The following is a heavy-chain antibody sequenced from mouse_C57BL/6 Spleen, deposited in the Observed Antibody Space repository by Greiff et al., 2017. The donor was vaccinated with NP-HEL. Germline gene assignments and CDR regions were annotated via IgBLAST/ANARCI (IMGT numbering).Heavy chain of an antibody. CDR1: GFNIKDDY. D-gene: IGHD1-1*01. CDR3: TGYYYGSSEFAY. Sequence: VQLQQSGAELVRPGASVKLSCTASGFNIKDDYMHWVKQRPEQGLEWIGWIDPANGDTEYASKFQGKATITADTASNTAYLQLSSLTSEDTAVYYCTGYYYGSSEFAYWGQGTLVTVSA. J-gene: IGHJ3*01. V-gene: IGHV14-4*01. CDR2: IDPANGDT.